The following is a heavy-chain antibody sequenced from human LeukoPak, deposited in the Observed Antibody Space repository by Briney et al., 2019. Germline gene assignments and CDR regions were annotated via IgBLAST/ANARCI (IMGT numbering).Heavy chain of an antibody. V-gene: IGHV4-61*01. D-gene: IGHD3-10*01. Sequence: SETLSLTCTVSGGSISSGSYYWSWIRQPPGKGLKWIGSISYSGSTNYSPSLKSRVTISVDTSKNQFSLNLNSVTAADTAIYYCARVRVMKYYYTSSGSFLEFDYWGQGNLVTVSS. CDR3: ARVRVMKYYYTSSGSFLEFDY. CDR1: GGSISSGSYY. J-gene: IGHJ4*02. CDR2: ISYSGST.